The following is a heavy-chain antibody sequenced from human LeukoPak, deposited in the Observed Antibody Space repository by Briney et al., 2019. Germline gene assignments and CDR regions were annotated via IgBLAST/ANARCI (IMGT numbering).Heavy chain of an antibody. D-gene: IGHD1-26*01. CDR1: GYDINKYW. V-gene: IGHV5-51*01. CDR3: ARLGSGKQGGMDV. Sequence: GQSLKISCKVSGYDINKYWIGWVRQMPGKGLEWMEIIYPGDSDSRYSPSFEGQVTISADKSISTAYLQWRSLKASDTAMYYCARLGSGKQGGMDVWGQGTTVTVSS. J-gene: IGHJ6*02. CDR2: IYPGDSDS.